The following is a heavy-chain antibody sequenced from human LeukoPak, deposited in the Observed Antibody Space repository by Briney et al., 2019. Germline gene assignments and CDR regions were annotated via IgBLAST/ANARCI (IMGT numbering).Heavy chain of an antibody. D-gene: IGHD3-10*01. V-gene: IGHV4-4*02. CDR3: ARGFYGSGSYSSPGFHAFDV. Sequence: SGTLSLTCAVSGGSISSNNWWSWVRRPPGKGLEWIGEIYHSGSTDYNPSLESRVTISVDKSKNQLSLKLSSVTAADTAVYYCARGFYGSGSYSSPGFHAFDVWGQGTMVTVSS. CDR1: GGSISSNNW. CDR2: IYHSGST. J-gene: IGHJ3*01.